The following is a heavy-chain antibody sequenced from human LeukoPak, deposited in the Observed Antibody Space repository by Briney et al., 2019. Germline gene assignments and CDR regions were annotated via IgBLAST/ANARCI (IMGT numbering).Heavy chain of an antibody. V-gene: IGHV3-30-3*01. CDR2: ISYDGSNK. CDR3: ARDPIMITFGGVIAFYYYGMDV. Sequence: PGRSLRLSCAASGFTFSSYAMHWVRQAPGKGLEWVAVISYDGSNKYYADSVKGRFTISRDNAKNSLYLQMNSLRAEDTAVYYCARDPIMITFGGVIAFYYYGMDVWGQGTTVTVSS. D-gene: IGHD3-16*02. CDR1: GFTFSSYA. J-gene: IGHJ6*02.